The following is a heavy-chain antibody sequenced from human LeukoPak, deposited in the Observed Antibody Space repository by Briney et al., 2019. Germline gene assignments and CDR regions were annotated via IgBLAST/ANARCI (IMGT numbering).Heavy chain of an antibody. CDR3: ARGSPSSFGVVIVGSFDY. Sequence: GASVKVSCKASGYSFVFFGVSWVRQAPGQGLEWMGGIIPIFGTANYAQKFQGRVTITADESTSTAYIELSSLRSEDTAVYYCARGSPSSFGVVIVGSFDYWGQGTLVTVSS. CDR1: GYSFVFFG. CDR2: IIPIFGTA. V-gene: IGHV1-69*13. D-gene: IGHD3-3*01. J-gene: IGHJ4*02.